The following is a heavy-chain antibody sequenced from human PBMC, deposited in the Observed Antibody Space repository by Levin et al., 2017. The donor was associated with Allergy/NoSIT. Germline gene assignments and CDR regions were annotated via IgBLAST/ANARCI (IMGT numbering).Heavy chain of an antibody. J-gene: IGHJ4*02. V-gene: IGHV3-74*01. CDR3: ALGEAVGGH. D-gene: IGHD6-19*01. CDR1: GFTFSSYW. CDR2: INSDGSST. Sequence: GESLKISCAASGFTFSSYWMQWVRQAPGKGLVWVSRINSDGSSTDYADSVKGRFTISRDNAKNTLYLQMNSLRVDDTAVYYCALGEAVGGHWGQGTLVTVSS.